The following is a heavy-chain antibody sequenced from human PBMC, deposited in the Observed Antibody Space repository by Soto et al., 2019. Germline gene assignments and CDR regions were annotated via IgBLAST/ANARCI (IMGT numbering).Heavy chain of an antibody. CDR3: AEGASTTVFAFNDY. Sequence: EVQLVESGGGLVQPGRSLRLSCAASGFTFDDYAMHWVLQGPGKGLEWVSSISWNSGNLGYAVSVQGRFTISRDNAKNSLYLQMNSLRGEDTALYYCAEGASTTVFAFNDYWGQGTLVTVSS. D-gene: IGHD4-17*01. J-gene: IGHJ4*02. CDR2: ISWNSGNL. V-gene: IGHV3-9*01. CDR1: GFTFDDYA.